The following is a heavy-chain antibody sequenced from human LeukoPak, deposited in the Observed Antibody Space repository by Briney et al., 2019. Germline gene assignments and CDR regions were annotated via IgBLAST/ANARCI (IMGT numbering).Heavy chain of an antibody. D-gene: IGHD3-22*01. CDR3: ARQYYDSSGYYPWYFEY. CDR2: VYYSGST. Sequence: SETLSLTCTVSGGSFSSTTYYWGWIRQPPGKGLEGIGSVYYSGSTYYNQSLKSRVTISVDTSKNQFSLKLTSVTPADTAVYYCARQYYDSSGYYPWYFEYWGQGTLVTVSS. CDR1: GGSFSSTTYY. J-gene: IGHJ4*02. V-gene: IGHV4-39*01.